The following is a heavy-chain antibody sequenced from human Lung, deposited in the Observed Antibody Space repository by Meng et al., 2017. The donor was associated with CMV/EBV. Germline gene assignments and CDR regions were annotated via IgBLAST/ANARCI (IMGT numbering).Heavy chain of an antibody. D-gene: IGHD6-13*01. V-gene: IGHV4-4*02. CDR2: SFHSGST. Sequence: QVQLQESGPGLVKPSGTLSLTCTVSGDSITSYNWWSWVRQSPGKGLEWIGESFHSGSTNYNPSLKSRVTISIDKSMNQFSLRVSSVTAADTAIYYCARGSSWFRGGFSDYWGQGILVTVSS. CDR1: GDSITSYNW. J-gene: IGHJ4*02. CDR3: ARGSSWFRGGFSDY.